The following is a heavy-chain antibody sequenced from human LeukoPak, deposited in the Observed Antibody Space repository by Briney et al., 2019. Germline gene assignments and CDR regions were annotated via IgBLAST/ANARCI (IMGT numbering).Heavy chain of an antibody. V-gene: IGHV3-21*01. D-gene: IGHD3-9*01. CDR1: GFTFSTSA. CDR3: TRDPLRYLRVGHYDY. J-gene: IGHJ4*02. CDR2: IDYDSSHI. Sequence: GGSLRLSRAASGFTFSTSAMNWVRQVPGKGLEWVSSIDYDSSHIYYAASVRGRFTISRDNARDSVYLQMDSLRVEDTAVYYCTRDPLRYLRVGHYDYWGQGTQVAVSS.